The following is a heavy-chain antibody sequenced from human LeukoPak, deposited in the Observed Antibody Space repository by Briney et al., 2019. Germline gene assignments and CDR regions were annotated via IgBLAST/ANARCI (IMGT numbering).Heavy chain of an antibody. D-gene: IGHD5-18*01. Sequence: GGSLRLSCAASGFTFSSYGMHWVRQAPGKGLEWVAVIWYDGSNKYYADSVKGRFTISRDNSENTLYLQMNSLRAEDTAVYYCAKETVDTAMANYYYYYMDVWGKGTTVTVSS. CDR3: AKETVDTAMANYYYYYMDV. CDR1: GFTFSSYG. CDR2: IWYDGSNK. V-gene: IGHV3-33*06. J-gene: IGHJ6*03.